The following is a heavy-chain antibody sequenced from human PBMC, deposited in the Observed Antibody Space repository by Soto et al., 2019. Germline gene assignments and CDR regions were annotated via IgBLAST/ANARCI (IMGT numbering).Heavy chain of an antibody. D-gene: IGHD2-15*01. V-gene: IGHV3-23*01. CDR2: ISGSGGST. CDR3: ARCGGNSDY. CDR1: GFTFSSYA. J-gene: IGHJ4*02. Sequence: GGSLRLSCAASGFTFSSYAMSWVRQAPGKGLEWVSAISGSGGSTYYADSVNGRFTITRANSENTMYLQINSPRADDTAVYYCARCGGNSDYWGQGTLVTVSS.